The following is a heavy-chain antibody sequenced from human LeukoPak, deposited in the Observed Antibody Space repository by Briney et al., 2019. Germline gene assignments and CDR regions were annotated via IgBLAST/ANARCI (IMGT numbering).Heavy chain of an antibody. CDR3: ARDQVSVAGKNFDY. Sequence: ASVKVSCKASGYNFPTYGVSWVRQAPGQGLQWIAWISGYSGNTVYAQKFQGRVTVTTDTSTSTAYMELRSLSFDDTALYYCARDQVSVAGKNFDYWGQGTLATVSS. CDR1: GYNFPTYG. D-gene: IGHD6-19*01. CDR2: ISGYSGNT. J-gene: IGHJ4*02. V-gene: IGHV1-18*01.